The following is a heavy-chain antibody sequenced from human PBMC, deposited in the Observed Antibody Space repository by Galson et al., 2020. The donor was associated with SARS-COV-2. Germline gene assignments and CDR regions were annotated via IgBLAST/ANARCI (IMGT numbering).Heavy chain of an antibody. CDR1: GFTFSSYG. CDR3: ARDGQLSSGWAFDY. Sequence: GESLKISCAASGFTFSSYGMHWVRQAPGKGLEWVAVIWYDGSNKYYADSVKGRFTISRDNSKNTLYLQMNSLRAEDTAVYFCARDGQLSSGWAFDYWGQGTLVTVSS. CDR2: IWYDGSNK. D-gene: IGHD6-19*01. V-gene: IGHV3-33*01. J-gene: IGHJ4*02.